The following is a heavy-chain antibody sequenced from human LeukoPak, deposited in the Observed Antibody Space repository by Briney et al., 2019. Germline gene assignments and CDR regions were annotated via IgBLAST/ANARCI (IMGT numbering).Heavy chain of an antibody. CDR3: ARGPTYYYDSSGYYPRWDFDY. CDR2: IDPNTGDS. D-gene: IGHD3-22*01. CDR1: EYTFTGYY. J-gene: IGHJ4*02. V-gene: IGHV1-2*02. Sequence: GASVKVSCKASEYTFTGYYIHWVRQAPGQGLEWMGWIDPNTGDSNYVQKFQGRVTMTRDTSISTAYMELSRLRSDDTAVYYCARGPTYYYDSSGYYPRWDFDYWGQGTLVTVSS.